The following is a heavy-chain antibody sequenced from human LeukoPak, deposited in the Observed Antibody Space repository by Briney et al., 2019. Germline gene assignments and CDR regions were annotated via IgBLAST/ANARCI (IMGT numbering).Heavy chain of an antibody. D-gene: IGHD6-13*01. Sequence: SETLSLTCTVSGGSISSSSYYWGWIRQPPGKGLEWIGSIYYSGSTYYNPSLKSRVTISVDTSKNQFSLKLSSVTAAAPAVYYCAGPGASLVRGAYYFDYWGQGTLVTVSS. CDR1: GGSISSSSYY. V-gene: IGHV4-39*01. J-gene: IGHJ4*02. CDR3: AGPGASLVRGAYYFDY. CDR2: IYYSGST.